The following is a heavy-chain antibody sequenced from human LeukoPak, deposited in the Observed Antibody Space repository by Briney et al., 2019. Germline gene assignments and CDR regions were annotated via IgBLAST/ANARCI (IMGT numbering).Heavy chain of an antibody. CDR2: INPNSGGT. Sequence: GASVKVSCKASGYTFTGYYMHWVRQAPGQGLEWMGWINPNSGGTNYAQKFQGRVTMTRDTSISTAYMELSRLRSDDTAVCYCARGHLLLWFGESYDNWFDPWGQGTLVTVSS. D-gene: IGHD3-10*01. V-gene: IGHV1-2*02. CDR3: ARGHLLLWFGESYDNWFDP. J-gene: IGHJ5*02. CDR1: GYTFTGYY.